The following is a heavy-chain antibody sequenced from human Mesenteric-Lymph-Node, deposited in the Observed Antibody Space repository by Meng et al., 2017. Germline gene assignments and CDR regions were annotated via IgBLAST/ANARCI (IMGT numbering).Heavy chain of an antibody. CDR2: IGPYNDNT. Sequence: QAQLVQSGAEVKKTGASLHVSCKSSGYFFDTSGSNRVRQAPGHGVEWMGWIGPYNDNTNFARKVQGRVTMTRDTHTSKAYMELRSLRSDDTAVYYCARDGDASGYYDNWFDPWGQGTLVTVSS. V-gene: IGHV1-18*01. J-gene: IGHJ5*02. CDR3: ARDGDASGYYDNWFDP. D-gene: IGHD3-22*01. CDR1: GYFFDTSG.